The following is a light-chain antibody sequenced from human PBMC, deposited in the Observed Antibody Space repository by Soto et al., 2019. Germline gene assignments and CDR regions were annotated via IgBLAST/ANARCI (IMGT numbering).Light chain of an antibody. V-gene: IGLV1-40*01. CDR3: QSYDSSLSGYV. CDR1: SSNIGAGYD. Sequence: QSVLTQPPSVSGAPGQRVTISCTGSSSNIGAGYDVRWYQQLPGTAPKLLIYGNSNRPSGVPDRFSGSKSGTSASLAITGLKAEDEADYYCQSYDSSLSGYVFGTGTKLTVL. CDR2: GNS. J-gene: IGLJ1*01.